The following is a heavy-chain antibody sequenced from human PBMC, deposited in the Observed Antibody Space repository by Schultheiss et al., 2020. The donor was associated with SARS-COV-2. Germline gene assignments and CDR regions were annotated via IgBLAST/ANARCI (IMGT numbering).Heavy chain of an antibody. Sequence: SQTLSLTCTVSGGSISSCGYYWSWIRQHPGKGLEWIGEINHSGSTNYNPSLKSRVTISVDTSKNQFSLKLSSVTAADTAVYYCARVEWELHWFDPWGQGTLVTVSS. CDR1: GGSISSCGYY. CDR3: ARVEWELHWFDP. V-gene: IGHV4-31*03. D-gene: IGHD1-26*01. CDR2: INHSGST. J-gene: IGHJ5*02.